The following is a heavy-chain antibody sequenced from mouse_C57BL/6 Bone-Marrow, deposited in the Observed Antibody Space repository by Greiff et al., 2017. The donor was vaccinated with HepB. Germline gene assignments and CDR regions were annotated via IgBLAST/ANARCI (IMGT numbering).Heavy chain of an antibody. D-gene: IGHD1-1*01. V-gene: IGHV1-15*01. CDR3: TRCYYGSSYNFDY. CDR2: IDPETGGT. J-gene: IGHJ2*01. Sequence: VQLQQSGAELVRPGASVTLSCKASGYTFTDYEMHWVKQTPVHGLEWIGAIDPETGGTAYNQKFKGKAILTADKSSSTAYMELRSLTSEDSAVYYCTRCYYGSSYNFDYWGQGTTLTVSS. CDR1: GYTFTDYE.